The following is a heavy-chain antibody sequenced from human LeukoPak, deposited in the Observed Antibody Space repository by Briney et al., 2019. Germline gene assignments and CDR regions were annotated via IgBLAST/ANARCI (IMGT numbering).Heavy chain of an antibody. CDR3: ARYDGDEFDY. CDR1: GYTFTSSY. Sequence: GASVKVSCKASGYTFTSSYIHWVRQAPGQGLEWMGRIIPIFGTANYAQKFQGRVTITTDESTSTAYMELSSLRSEDTAVYYCARYDGDEFDYWGQGTLVTVSS. J-gene: IGHJ4*02. V-gene: IGHV1-69*05. CDR2: IIPIFGTA. D-gene: IGHD4-17*01.